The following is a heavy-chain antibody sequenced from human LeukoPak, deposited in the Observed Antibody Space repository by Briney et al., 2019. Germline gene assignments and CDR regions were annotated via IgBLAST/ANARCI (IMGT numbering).Heavy chain of an antibody. J-gene: IGHJ4*01. Sequence: GESRSLSCAASGFRFSAFWMHWVRQIPGKGLVWVSRISPDGSTTTYADSVTGRCTISRDNVKNTMYLQMNSLRAEDTAVYYCISDSEGRSGGDDWGQGTQVTVSS. D-gene: IGHD1-26*01. V-gene: IGHV3-74*03. CDR1: GFRFSAFW. CDR3: ISDSEGRSGGDD. CDR2: ISPDGSTT.